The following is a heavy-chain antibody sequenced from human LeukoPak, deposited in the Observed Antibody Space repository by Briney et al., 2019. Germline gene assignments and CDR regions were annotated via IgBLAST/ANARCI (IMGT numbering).Heavy chain of an antibody. V-gene: IGHV4-59*12. D-gene: IGHD6-13*01. CDR1: GGSISSYY. CDR2: IYYSGST. J-gene: IGHJ4*02. Sequence: SETLSLTCTVSGGSISSYYWSWIRQPPGKGLEWIGYIYYSGSTNYNPSLKSRVTISVDKSKNQFSLKLSSVTAADTAVYYCARAHIAAAGTLNDYWGQGTLVTVSS. CDR3: ARAHIAAAGTLNDY.